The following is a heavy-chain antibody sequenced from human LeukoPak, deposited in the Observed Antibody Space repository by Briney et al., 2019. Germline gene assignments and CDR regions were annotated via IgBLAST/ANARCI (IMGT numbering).Heavy chain of an antibody. J-gene: IGHJ5*02. V-gene: IGHV1-8*01. CDR2: MNPNSGNT. Sequence: ASVKVSCKASGYTFTSYDINWVRQATGQGLEWMGWMNPNSGNTGYAQKFQGRVTMTRNTSISTAYMELSSLRSEDTAVYYCARAPFSGYSGRRSWFDPWGQGTLVTVSS. CDR3: ARAPFSGYSGRRSWFDP. CDR1: GYTFTSYD. D-gene: IGHD2-2*02.